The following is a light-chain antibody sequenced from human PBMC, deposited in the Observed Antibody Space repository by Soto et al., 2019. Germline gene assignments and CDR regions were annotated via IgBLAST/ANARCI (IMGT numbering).Light chain of an antibody. CDR3: QQYNNWPYT. CDR2: GTS. J-gene: IGKJ2*01. Sequence: EIVMTQSPVALSVSPGERAALSCRASQSVGRNFAWYQQRPGQAPRVLIYGTSTRAPGVPARFGGSGSGTDFTLTISSLQSEDFAVYYCQQYNNWPYTFGQGTRLEIK. CDR1: QSVGRN. V-gene: IGKV3-15*01.